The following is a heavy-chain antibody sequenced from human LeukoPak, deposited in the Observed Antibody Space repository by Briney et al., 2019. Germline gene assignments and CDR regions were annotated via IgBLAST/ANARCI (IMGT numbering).Heavy chain of an antibody. CDR2: INSDGSST. CDR1: GFTFSNYW. Sequence: GGSLRLSCAASGFTFSNYWMHWVRQAPGKGLVWVSHINSDGSSTNYADSVKGRFTISRDNSKNTLYLQMNTLRAEDTGVYYCARDRGSGDSFDLWGQGAMVTVSS. D-gene: IGHD6-19*01. J-gene: IGHJ3*01. CDR3: ARDRGSGDSFDL. V-gene: IGHV3-74*01.